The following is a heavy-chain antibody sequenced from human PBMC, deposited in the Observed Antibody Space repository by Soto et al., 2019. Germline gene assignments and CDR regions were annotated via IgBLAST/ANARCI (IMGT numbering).Heavy chain of an antibody. Sequence: PGGSLRLSCAASGLTCSSYAMSWVRQATGKGLEWVSAISGSGGSTYYADSVKGRFTISRDNSKNTLYLQMNSLRAEDTAVYYCAKSFWVRGVIPQGMDVWGQGTTVTVSS. CDR2: ISGSGGST. J-gene: IGHJ6*02. D-gene: IGHD3-10*01. CDR3: AKSFWVRGVIPQGMDV. CDR1: GLTCSSYA. V-gene: IGHV3-23*01.